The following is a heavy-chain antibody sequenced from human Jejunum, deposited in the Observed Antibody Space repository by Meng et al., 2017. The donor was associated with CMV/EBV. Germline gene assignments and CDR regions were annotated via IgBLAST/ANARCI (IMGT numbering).Heavy chain of an antibody. Sequence: FTVTDAWMNGVRQVPGKGLEWVGRIKSKAYGEAKEYAAPMKGRFIISRDDSRNTLYLEMNSLKTEDTGVYYCTTDEGAAGFDFDYWGQGTLVTVSS. J-gene: IGHJ4*02. CDR3: TTDEGAAGFDFDY. CDR1: FTVTDAW. D-gene: IGHD6-13*01. V-gene: IGHV3-15*05. CDR2: IKSKAYGEAK.